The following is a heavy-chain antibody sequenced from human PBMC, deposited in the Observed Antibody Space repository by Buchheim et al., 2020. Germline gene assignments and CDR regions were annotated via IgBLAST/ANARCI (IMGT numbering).Heavy chain of an antibody. Sequence: EVHLVESGGGLVKPGGSLRLSCAASGFTFTAYNISWVRQAPGKGLEWVSTISSSGSFISYADSVKGRFTISRDNAKNSLYLLMNSLTAEDTAVYYWARAVTVDFWNGYGIPHYYGLDVWGQGTT. CDR1: GFTFTAYN. V-gene: IGHV3-21*01. CDR2: ISSSGSFI. D-gene: IGHD3-3*01. J-gene: IGHJ6*02. CDR3: ARAVTVDFWNGYGIPHYYGLDV.